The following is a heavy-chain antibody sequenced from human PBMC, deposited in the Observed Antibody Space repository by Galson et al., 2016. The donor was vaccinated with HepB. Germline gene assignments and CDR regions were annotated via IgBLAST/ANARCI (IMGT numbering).Heavy chain of an antibody. V-gene: IGHV1-69*13. Sequence: SVKVSCKASGGTFSTYAISWVRQAPGQGFEWMGGIIPIFGTANYAQKFQGRVTITADESTSTAYMELSSLRSEDTAVYYCAFPGGRGVTTRDLEYYYYGLDVWGQGSTVTVSS. CDR3: AFPGGRGVTTRDLEYYYYGLDV. CDR1: GGTFSTYA. D-gene: IGHD4-17*01. CDR2: IIPIFGTA. J-gene: IGHJ6*02.